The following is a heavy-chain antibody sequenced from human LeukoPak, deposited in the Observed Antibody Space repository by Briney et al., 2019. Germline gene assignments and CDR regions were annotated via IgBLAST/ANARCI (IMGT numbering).Heavy chain of an antibody. D-gene: IGHD5-12*01. J-gene: IGHJ4*02. CDR3: ASSMDIVDTITQGY. Sequence: ASVKVSCKASGYTFTSYYMHWVRQAPGQGLEWMGWINPNSGGTNYAQKFQGRVTMTRDTSISTAYMELSRLRSDDTAVYYCASSMDIVDTITQGYWGQGTLVTVSS. V-gene: IGHV1-2*02. CDR1: GYTFTSYY. CDR2: INPNSGGT.